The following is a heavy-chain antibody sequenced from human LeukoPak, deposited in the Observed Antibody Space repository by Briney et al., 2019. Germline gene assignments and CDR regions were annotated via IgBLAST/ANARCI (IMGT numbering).Heavy chain of an antibody. D-gene: IGHD6-19*01. Sequence: PGRSLRLSCAASGFTFSSYAMHWVRQAPGKGLEWMAVISYDGSNKYYADSVKGRFTISRDNSKNTLYLQMNSLRAEDTAVYYCATDEYSSGRAPYYYFDYWGQGILVTVSS. CDR2: ISYDGSNK. CDR3: ATDEYSSGRAPYYYFDY. CDR1: GFTFSSYA. J-gene: IGHJ4*02. V-gene: IGHV3-30-3*01.